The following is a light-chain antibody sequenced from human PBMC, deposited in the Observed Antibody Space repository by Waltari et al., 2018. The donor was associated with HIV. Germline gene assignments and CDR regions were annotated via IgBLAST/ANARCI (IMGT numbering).Light chain of an antibody. CDR2: EVT. V-gene: IGLV2-8*01. J-gene: IGLJ2*01. CDR1: TGYVVVENF. Sequence: QAVLTRPLSACASPGQAGTISCTGATGYVVVENFISWYQQHPGKASKLMIFEVTRRPPGVPHRFAGSKSGNSATLTSSGRQAEDEAVYDCGSYAGSDVVFGVGTKLAVL. CDR3: GSYAGSDVV.